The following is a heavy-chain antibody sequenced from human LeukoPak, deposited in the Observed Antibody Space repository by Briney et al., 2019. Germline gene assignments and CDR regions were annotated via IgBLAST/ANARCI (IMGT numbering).Heavy chain of an antibody. Sequence: PGGSLRLSCAASGFTFSSYGMSWVRQAPGKALEWVSGISGSGGSTYYADSVKGRFTISRDNSKNTLYLQMNSLRAEDTAVYYCAKDLSERWFGELLYGTLDYWGQGTLVTVSS. CDR1: GFTFSSYG. J-gene: IGHJ4*02. D-gene: IGHD3-10*01. CDR2: ISGSGGST. V-gene: IGHV3-23*01. CDR3: AKDLSERWFGELLYGTLDY.